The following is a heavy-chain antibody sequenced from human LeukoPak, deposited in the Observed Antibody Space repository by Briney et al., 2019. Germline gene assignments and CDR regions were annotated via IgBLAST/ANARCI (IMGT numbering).Heavy chain of an antibody. J-gene: IGHJ4*02. CDR1: GYTFTGYY. V-gene: IGHV1-2*02. CDR3: ARESGGCSSTSCFKISFDY. Sequence: ASVKVSCKASGYTFTGYYMHWVRQAPGQGLEWMGWINPNSGGTNYAQKFQGRVTMTRDTSISTAYMELSRLRSDDTAVYYCARESGGCSSTSCFKISFDYWGQGTLVTVSS. D-gene: IGHD2-2*01. CDR2: INPNSGGT.